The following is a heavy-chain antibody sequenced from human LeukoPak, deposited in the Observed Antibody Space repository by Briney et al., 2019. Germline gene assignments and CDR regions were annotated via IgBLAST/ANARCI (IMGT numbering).Heavy chain of an antibody. CDR3: ARDSLPTRIVVVAAPYPFDP. CDR2: ISAYSGNT. Sequence: GASVKVSCKASDYTFTSYGINWVRQAPGQGLEWMGWISAYSGNTNYAQNLQGRVTMTTDTSTSTAYMELRSLRSDDTAVYYCARDSLPTRIVVVAAPYPFDPWGQGTLVTVPS. V-gene: IGHV1-18*01. D-gene: IGHD2-15*01. CDR1: DYTFTSYG. J-gene: IGHJ5*02.